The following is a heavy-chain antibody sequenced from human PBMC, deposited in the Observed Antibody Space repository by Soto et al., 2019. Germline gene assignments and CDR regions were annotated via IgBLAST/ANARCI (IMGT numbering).Heavy chain of an antibody. Sequence: SETLSLTCTVPGGSIFSHNWWSWVRQPPGGGLEWIGEIYHSGSTNYNPSLKSRVTISVDESKSQFSLNLTSVTAADTAVYYCARDRTSAGGFSRRWFDPWGQGTLVTVSS. CDR1: GGSIFSHNW. CDR2: IYHSGST. CDR3: ARDRTSAGGFSRRWFDP. V-gene: IGHV4-4*02. D-gene: IGHD5-18*01. J-gene: IGHJ5*02.